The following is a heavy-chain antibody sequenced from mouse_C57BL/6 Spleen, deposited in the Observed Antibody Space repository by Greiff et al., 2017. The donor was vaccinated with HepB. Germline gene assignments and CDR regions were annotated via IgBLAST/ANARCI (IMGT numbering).Heavy chain of an antibody. CDR3: ARHEGNCFDY. V-gene: IGHV5-9*01. Sequence: EVKLMESGGGLVKPGGSLKLSCAASGFTFSSYTMSWVRQTPEKRLEWVATISGGGGNTYYPDSVKGRFTISRDNAKNTLYLQMSSLRSEDTALYYCARHEGNCFDYWGQGTTLTVSS. CDR1: GFTFSSYT. J-gene: IGHJ2*01. CDR2: ISGGGGNT.